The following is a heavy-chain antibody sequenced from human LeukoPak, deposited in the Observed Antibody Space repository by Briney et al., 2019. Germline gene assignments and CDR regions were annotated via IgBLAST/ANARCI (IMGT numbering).Heavy chain of an antibody. D-gene: IGHD2-15*01. CDR3: AKTLLVVVAAYDAFDI. CDR1: GFTFSSYA. CDR2: ISGSGGST. J-gene: IGHJ3*02. V-gene: IGHV3-23*01. Sequence: PGGSLRLSCAASGFTFSSYAMSWVRQAPGKGLEWVSAISGSGGSTYYADSVKGRFTISRDNSKNTLYLQMNSLRAEDTAVYYCAKTLLVVVAAYDAFDIWGQGTMVTVSS.